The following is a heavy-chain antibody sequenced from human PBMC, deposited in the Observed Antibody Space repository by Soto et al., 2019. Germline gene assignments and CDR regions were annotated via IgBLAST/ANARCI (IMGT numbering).Heavy chain of an antibody. Sequence: VQLVESGGGVVQPGRSLRLSCAASGFTFSSYAMHWVRQAPGKGLEWVAVISYDGSNKYYADSVKGRFTISRDNSKNTLYLQMNSLRAEDTAVYYCARDLNYDSSGYYVWGQGTLVTVSS. CDR1: GFTFSSYA. CDR3: ARDLNYDSSGYYV. D-gene: IGHD3-22*01. J-gene: IGHJ4*02. CDR2: ISYDGSNK. V-gene: IGHV3-30-3*01.